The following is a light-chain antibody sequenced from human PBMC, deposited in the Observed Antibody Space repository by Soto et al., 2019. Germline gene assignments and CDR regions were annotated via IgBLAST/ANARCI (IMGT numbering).Light chain of an antibody. CDR3: QQSYRTPQLT. V-gene: IGKV1-39*01. CDR1: QSISSQ. Sequence: DILMTQSPSSLSASVGDRVTITCRASQSISSQVNWYQQKPGKAPKLLIFAASSLQSGVPSRFSGSGSGTDFTLIISSLQPEDFATYSCQQSYRTPQLTFGGGTKVDIK. CDR2: AAS. J-gene: IGKJ4*01.